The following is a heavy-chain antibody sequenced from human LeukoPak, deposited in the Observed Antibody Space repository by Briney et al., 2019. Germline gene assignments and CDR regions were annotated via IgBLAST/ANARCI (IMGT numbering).Heavy chain of an antibody. CDR1: GGSFSDYS. D-gene: IGHD3-9*01. J-gene: IGHJ6*03. Sequence: SEPLSLTCAVYGGSFSDYSWTWIRQAPGEGLEWIGEINHNGGTNHNPSLVSRVIMSVDTSKNQFSLKVSSVTAADTAVYYCARVAYRYSINDWSRTGLGAYATKYYYYMDVWGKGTTVTVSS. CDR3: ARVAYRYSINDWSRTGLGAYATKYYYYMDV. V-gene: IGHV4-34*01. CDR2: INHNGGT.